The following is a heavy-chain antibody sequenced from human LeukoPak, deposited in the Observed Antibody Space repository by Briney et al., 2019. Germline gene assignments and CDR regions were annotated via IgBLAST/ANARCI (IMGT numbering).Heavy chain of an antibody. V-gene: IGHV3-53*01. CDR3: TTGGSSWSYYYYGMDV. J-gene: IGHJ6*02. Sequence: GGSLRLSCAASGFTVSSNYMSWVRQAPGKGLEWVSVIYSGGSTYYVDSVKGRFTISRDNSKNTLYLQMNSLRAEDTAVYYCTTGGSSWSYYYYGMDVWGQGTTVTVSS. D-gene: IGHD6-13*01. CDR1: GFTVSSNY. CDR2: IYSGGST.